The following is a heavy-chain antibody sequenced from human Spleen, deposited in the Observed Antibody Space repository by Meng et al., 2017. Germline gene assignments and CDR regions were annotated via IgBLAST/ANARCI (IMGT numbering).Heavy chain of an antibody. CDR1: GGSISSSSYY. Sequence: SETLSLTCTVSGGSISSSSYYWGWIRQPPGKGLEWIGSIYYSGSTYYNPSLKSRVTISVDTSKNQFSLKLSSVTAADTAVYYCARDFSVGPSTTYYDYVWGSYPKGYFDYWGQGTLVTVSS. CDR2: IYYSGST. V-gene: IGHV4-39*07. J-gene: IGHJ4*02. CDR3: ARDFSVGPSTTYYDYVWGSYPKGYFDY. D-gene: IGHD3-16*02.